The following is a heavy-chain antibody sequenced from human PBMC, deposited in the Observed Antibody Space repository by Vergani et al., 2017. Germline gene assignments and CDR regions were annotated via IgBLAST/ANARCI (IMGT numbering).Heavy chain of an antibody. D-gene: IGHD3-22*01. J-gene: IGHJ3*02. CDR1: GFTFSSYE. CDR3: ARGPRGAKLSLNYYDSSGYYSDAFDI. CDR2: ISSSGSTI. V-gene: IGHV3-48*03. Sequence: EVQLVESGGGLVQPGGSLRLSCAASGFTFSSYEMNWVRQAPGKGLEWVSYISSSGSTIYYADSVKGRFTISRDNAKNSLYLQMNSLRAEDTAVYYCARGPRGAKLSLNYYDSSGYYSDAFDIWGQGTMVTVSS.